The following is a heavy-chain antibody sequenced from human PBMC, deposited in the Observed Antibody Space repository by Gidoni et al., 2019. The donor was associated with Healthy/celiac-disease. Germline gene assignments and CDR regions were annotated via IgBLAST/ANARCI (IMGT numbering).Heavy chain of an antibody. D-gene: IGHD3-3*01. CDR2: ISYDGSNK. CDR3: AKDGDFWS. V-gene: IGHV3-30*18. Sequence: QVQLVEAGGGVVKPGRSLRLSCAASGFTFSSYGMHRVRQAPGKGLGWVAVISYDGSNKYYADSVKGRFTISRDNSKNTLYLQMNSLRAEDTAVYYCAKDGDFWSWGQGTLVTVSS. J-gene: IGHJ4*02. CDR1: GFTFSSYG.